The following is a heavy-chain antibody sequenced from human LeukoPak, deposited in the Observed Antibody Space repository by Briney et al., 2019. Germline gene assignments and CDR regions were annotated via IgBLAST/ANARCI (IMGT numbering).Heavy chain of an antibody. CDR2: IWYDGSNK. V-gene: IGHV3-33*01. J-gene: IGHJ4*02. CDR3: ARDRGWKQQLVRGFDY. D-gene: IGHD6-13*01. Sequence: PGGFLRLSCAASGFTFSSYGMHWVRQAPGKGLEWVAVIWYDGSNKYYADSVKGRFTISRDNSKNTLYLQMNSLRAEDTAVYYCARDRGWKQQLVRGFDYWGQGTLVTVSS. CDR1: GFTFSSYG.